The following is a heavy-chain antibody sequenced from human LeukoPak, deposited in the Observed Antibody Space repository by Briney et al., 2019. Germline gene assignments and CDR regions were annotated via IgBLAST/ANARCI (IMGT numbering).Heavy chain of an antibody. V-gene: IGHV4-30-2*05. CDR2: IYHSGST. J-gene: IGHJ6*03. D-gene: IGHD6-19*01. Sequence: PSQTLSLTCAVSGGSISSGGYSWSWIRQPPGKGLEWIGYIYHSGSTYYNPSLKSRVTISVDTSKNQFSLKLSSVTAADTAVYYCARESIRIAVAGKEDYMDVWGKGTTVTVSS. CDR1: GGSISSGGYS. CDR3: ARESIRIAVAGKEDYMDV.